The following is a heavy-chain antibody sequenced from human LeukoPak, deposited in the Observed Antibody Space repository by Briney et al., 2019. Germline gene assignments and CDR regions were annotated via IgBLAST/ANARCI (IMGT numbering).Heavy chain of an antibody. CDR1: GYSISSGYY. Sequence: PSETLSLTCAVSGYSISSGYYWGWIRQPPGKGLEWIGSIYHSGSTYYNPSLKSRVTISVDTSKNQFSLKLSSVTAADTAVYYCASSSYYYDSSGFYYCDYWGQGTLVTVSS. D-gene: IGHD3-22*01. CDR2: IYHSGST. CDR3: ASSSYYYDSSGFYYCDY. V-gene: IGHV4-38-2*01. J-gene: IGHJ4*02.